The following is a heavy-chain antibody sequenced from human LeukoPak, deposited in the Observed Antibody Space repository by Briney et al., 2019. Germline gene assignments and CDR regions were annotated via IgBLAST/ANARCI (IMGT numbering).Heavy chain of an antibody. Sequence: PGRSLRLSCAASGFTFSRYGMYWVRQAPGKGLEWVALISYDKSHRYYADSVKGRFTISRDNAKNSLYLQMNSLRAEDTAVYYCARERVVHGSGSYCYYFDYWGQGTLVTVSS. CDR3: ARERVVHGSGSYCYYFDY. D-gene: IGHD3-10*01. J-gene: IGHJ4*02. CDR1: GFTFSRYG. CDR2: ISYDKSHR. V-gene: IGHV3-30*03.